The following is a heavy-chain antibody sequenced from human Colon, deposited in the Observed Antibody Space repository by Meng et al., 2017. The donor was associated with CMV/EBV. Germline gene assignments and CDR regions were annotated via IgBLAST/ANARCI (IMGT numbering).Heavy chain of an antibody. D-gene: IGHD2-2*01. CDR1: GFTFSNYG. J-gene: IGHJ6*02. CDR3: AKENCGSTSCYLGPTYYYYGLDV. V-gene: IGHV3-30*02. CDR2: ILYDGNIK. Sequence: GESLKISCATSGFTFSNYGMHWVRRAPFKGLEWVAFILYDGNIKYYADSVKGRFTVSRDNSKNMLYLQMNSLRAEDTAEYYCAKENCGSTSCYLGPTYYYYGLDVWGQGTTATVSS.